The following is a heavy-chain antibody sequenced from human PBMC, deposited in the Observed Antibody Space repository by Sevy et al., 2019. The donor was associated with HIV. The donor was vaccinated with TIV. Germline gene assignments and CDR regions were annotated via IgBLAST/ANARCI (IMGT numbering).Heavy chain of an antibody. CDR1: GFTFSSYA. D-gene: IGHD5-12*01. CDR3: ARGPGRWLRQPYFDY. V-gene: IGHV3-30-3*01. CDR2: ISYDGSNK. Sequence: GGSLRLSCAASGFTFSSYAMHWVRQAPGKGLEWVAVISYDGSNKYYADSVKGRFTISRDNSKNTLYLQMNSLRAEDKAVYYCARGPGRWLRQPYFDYWGQGTLVTVSS. J-gene: IGHJ4*02.